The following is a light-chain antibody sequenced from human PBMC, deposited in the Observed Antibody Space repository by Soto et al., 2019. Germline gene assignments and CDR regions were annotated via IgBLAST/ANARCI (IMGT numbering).Light chain of an antibody. Sequence: DIQMTQSPSSLSASVGDRVTITCRASQTISFYLNWHQQKPGKAPKLLIYAASNLQNGVPSRFSASGSGTEFTLTLNSLQPQDFATYYCQQAYSTPWTFGQWTKVEIK. V-gene: IGKV1-39*01. CDR2: AAS. J-gene: IGKJ1*01. CDR3: QQAYSTPWT. CDR1: QTISFY.